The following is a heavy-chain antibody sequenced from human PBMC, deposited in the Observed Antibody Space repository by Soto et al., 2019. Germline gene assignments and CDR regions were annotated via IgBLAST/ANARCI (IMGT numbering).Heavy chain of an antibody. CDR1: GDSISHYY. V-gene: IGHV4-59*01. D-gene: IGHD2-8*01. Sequence: PSETLSLTCTVSGDSISHYYWSWIRQSPGKGLEWIGYAYYSGSTDYNPSPKSRVTMSVDTSKNQISLKLNSVTTADTAVYYCARDRSTYGGGGTGEVKENWFDPWGPGTLVTV. CDR2: AYYSGST. J-gene: IGHJ5*02. CDR3: ARDRSTYGGGGTGEVKENWFDP.